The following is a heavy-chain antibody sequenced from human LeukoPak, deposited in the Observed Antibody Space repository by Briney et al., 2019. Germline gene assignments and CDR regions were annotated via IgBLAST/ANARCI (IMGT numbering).Heavy chain of an antibody. CDR3: AKDELKLDY. CDR2: IWYDGSNK. Sequence: PGGSLRLSCAASGFTFSSYGMHWVRQAPGKGLEWVAVIWYDGSNKYYADSVKGRFTIPRDNSKNTLYLQMNSLRAEDTAVYYCAKDELKLDYWGQGTLVTVSS. CDR1: GFTFSSYG. V-gene: IGHV3-33*06. D-gene: IGHD1-26*01. J-gene: IGHJ4*02.